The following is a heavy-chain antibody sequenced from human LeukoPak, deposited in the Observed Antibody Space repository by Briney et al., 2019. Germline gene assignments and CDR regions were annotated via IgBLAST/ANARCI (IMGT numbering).Heavy chain of an antibody. J-gene: IGHJ6*02. CDR2: ISGSGGST. Sequence: GGPLRLSCAASGFTFSSYAMSWVRQAPGKGLEWVSAISGSGGSTYYADSVKGRFTISRDNSKTTLYLQMNSLRAEDTAVYYCAKCLFHPQWALPDYYYYGMDVWGQGTTVTVSS. V-gene: IGHV3-23*01. D-gene: IGHD1-26*01. CDR3: AKCLFHPQWALPDYYYYGMDV. CDR1: GFTFSSYA.